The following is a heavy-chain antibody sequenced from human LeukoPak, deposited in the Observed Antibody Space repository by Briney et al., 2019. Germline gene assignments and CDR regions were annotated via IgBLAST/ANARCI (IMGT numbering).Heavy chain of an antibody. V-gene: IGHV3-23*01. CDR2: ISGSGGST. J-gene: IGHJ6*03. CDR1: GFTFSSYA. CDR3: AKQRYCSSTSCLDSDYYYYYYMDV. D-gene: IGHD2-2*01. Sequence: GGSLRLSCAASGFTFSSYAMSWVRQAPGKGLEWVSAISGSGGSTYYADSVKGRFTISRDNSKNTLYLQMNSLRAEDTAVYYCAKQRYCSSTSCLDSDYYYYYYMDVWGKGTTVTVSS.